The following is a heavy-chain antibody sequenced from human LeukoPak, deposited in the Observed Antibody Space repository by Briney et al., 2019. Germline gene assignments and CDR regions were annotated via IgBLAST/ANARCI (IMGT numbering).Heavy chain of an antibody. CDR1: GFTFSNYA. CDR2: ISGSGYTT. V-gene: IGHV3-23*01. J-gene: IGHJ3*01. D-gene: IGHD3-22*01. CDR3: AKDVDDSSGYDDAFDV. Sequence: GGSLRLSCAGSGFTFSNYAMSWVRQAPGKGLQWVSTISGSGYTTHYADSVKGRFIISRDNSMNTVYVQKNDLRDDDTAVYYCAKDVDDSSGYDDAFDVWGQGTMVTVSS.